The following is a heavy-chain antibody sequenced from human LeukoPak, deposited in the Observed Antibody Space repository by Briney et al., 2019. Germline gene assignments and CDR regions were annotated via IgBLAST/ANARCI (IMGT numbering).Heavy chain of an antibody. CDR1: GGSFSGYY. Sequence: SETLSLTCAVYGGSFSGYYWSWIRQPPGKGLEWIGEINHSGSTNYNPSLKSRVTISVDTSKNQFSLKLSSVTAADTAVYYCARQDTITTPGVDYWGQGTPVTVSS. V-gene: IGHV4-34*01. D-gene: IGHD3-3*01. CDR2: INHSGST. CDR3: ARQDTITTPGVDY. J-gene: IGHJ4*02.